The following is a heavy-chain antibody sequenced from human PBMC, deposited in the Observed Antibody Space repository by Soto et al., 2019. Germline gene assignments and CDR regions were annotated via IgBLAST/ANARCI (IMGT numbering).Heavy chain of an antibody. D-gene: IGHD4-17*01. V-gene: IGHV5-51*01. Sequence: GESLKISCKVSGDSFNSNWIAWVRQRPGRGLEWMGIIYPIDSDTRYSPSFQGQVTISVDRSVNSAFLQWRSLKASDTATYYCARRSAVTTFYFYGMDVWGQGTTVTVS. CDR3: ARRSAVTTFYFYGMDV. CDR2: IYPIDSDT. J-gene: IGHJ6*02. CDR1: GDSFNSNW.